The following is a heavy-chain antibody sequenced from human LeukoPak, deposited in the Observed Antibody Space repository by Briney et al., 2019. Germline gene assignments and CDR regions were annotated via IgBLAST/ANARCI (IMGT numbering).Heavy chain of an antibody. CDR3: ARHSGSGWQALGY. V-gene: IGHV1-18*04. CDR2: TSYNGNT. Sequence: ASVKVSCKASGYTFSNYGISWGRQAPGLGLEWMGWTSYNGNTNYAQKFQDRVTMTTDTSTTTAYMELRSLESDDTAVYYCARHSGSGWQALGYWGQGTLVTVSS. D-gene: IGHD6-19*01. J-gene: IGHJ4*02. CDR1: GYTFSNYG.